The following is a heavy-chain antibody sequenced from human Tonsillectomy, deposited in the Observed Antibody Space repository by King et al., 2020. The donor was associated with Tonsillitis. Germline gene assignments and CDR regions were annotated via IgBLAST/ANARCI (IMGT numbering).Heavy chain of an antibody. CDR3: ASRFGETQRYG. CDR2: ISGNGGAT. D-gene: IGHD3-10*01. J-gene: IGHJ4*02. V-gene: IGHV3-23*04. CDR1: GFTFSSYA. Sequence: DVQLVESGGALVQPGGSLRLSCGFSGFTFSSYAMSWVRQAPGKGLDWVSAISGNGGATFYADSVKGRFTVSRDNSKSTLYLQMNSLRVEDTAVYYCASRFGETQRYGWGQGTLVTVSS.